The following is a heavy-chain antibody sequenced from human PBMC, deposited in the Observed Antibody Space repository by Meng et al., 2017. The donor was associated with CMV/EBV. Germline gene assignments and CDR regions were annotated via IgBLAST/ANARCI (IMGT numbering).Heavy chain of an antibody. Sequence: SVKVSCKASGGTFSSYAISWVRQAPGQGLEWMGGIIPIFGTANYAQKFQGRVTITTDESTSTAYMELSSLRSEDTAVYYCARDRGLYSVAATNLIHYFDYWGQGTLVTDSS. D-gene: IGHD2-15*01. J-gene: IGHJ4*02. CDR3: ARDRGLYSVAATNLIHYFDY. CDR1: GGTFSSYA. CDR2: IIPIFGTA. V-gene: IGHV1-69*05.